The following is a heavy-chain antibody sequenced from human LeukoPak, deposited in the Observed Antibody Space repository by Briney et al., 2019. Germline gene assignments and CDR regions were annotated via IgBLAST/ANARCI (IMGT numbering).Heavy chain of an antibody. CDR3: ARSGYSYGADAFDI. CDR2: IYYSGST. D-gene: IGHD5-18*01. CDR1: GGSFSGYY. Sequence: NSSETLSLTCAVYGGSFSGYYWSWIRQPPGKGLEWIGYIYYSGSTNYNPSLKSRVTISVDTSKKKISLKLSSLTAADTAVYYCARSGYSYGADAFDIWGQGTMVTVSS. V-gene: IGHV4-59*01. J-gene: IGHJ3*02.